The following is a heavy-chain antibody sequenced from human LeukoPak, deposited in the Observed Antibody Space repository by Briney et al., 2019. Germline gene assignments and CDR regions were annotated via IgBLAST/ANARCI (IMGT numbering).Heavy chain of an antibody. CDR2: IYSAGPT. CDR3: ARESVGSHAIDY. J-gene: IGHJ4*02. CDR1: GFSFSSSY. Sequence: GGSLRLSCAASGFSFSSSYMSWVRQAPGKGLEWVSVIYSAGPTHYADSVKGRFTISRDKSENTLHLQMNSLRAGDTAIYYCARESVGSHAIDYWGQGTLVTVSS. D-gene: IGHD4-23*01. V-gene: IGHV3-53*01.